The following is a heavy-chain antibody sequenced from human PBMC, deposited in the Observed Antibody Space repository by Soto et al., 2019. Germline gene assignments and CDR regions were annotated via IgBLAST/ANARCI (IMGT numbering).Heavy chain of an antibody. CDR3: ARDNSVAAGTHNWFDP. CDR2: ISAYNGNT. Sequence: ASVKVSCKASGYTFTSYGISWVRQAPGQGLEWMGWISAYNGNTNYAQKLQGRVTMTTDTSTSTAYMELRSLRSDDTAVYYCARDNSVAAGTHNWFDPWGQGTLVTVSS. V-gene: IGHV1-18*01. J-gene: IGHJ5*02. CDR1: GYTFTSYG. D-gene: IGHD6-13*01.